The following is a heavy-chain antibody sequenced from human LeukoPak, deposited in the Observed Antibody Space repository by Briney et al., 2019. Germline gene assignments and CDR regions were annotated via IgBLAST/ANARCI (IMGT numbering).Heavy chain of an antibody. CDR3: AAFGYDILTGYYHLFDY. CDR1: GGSISSCY. J-gene: IGHJ4*02. Sequence: PSETLSLTCTVSGGSISSCYWSWSRQPAGQGLEWIGRIYTSGSTNYNPSLKSRVTMSVDTSKNQFSLKLSSVTAADTAVYYCAAFGYDILTGYYHLFDYWGQGTLVTVSS. V-gene: IGHV4-4*07. CDR2: IYTSGST. D-gene: IGHD3-9*01.